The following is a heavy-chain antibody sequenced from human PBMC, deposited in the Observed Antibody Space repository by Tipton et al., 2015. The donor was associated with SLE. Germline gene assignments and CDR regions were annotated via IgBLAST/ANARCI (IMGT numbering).Heavy chain of an antibody. D-gene: IGHD1-26*01. V-gene: IGHV4-59*01. CDR2: IYYSGST. J-gene: IGHJ4*02. Sequence: TLSLTCTVSGASLTGDYWSWIRQPPGKGLEWIGYIYYSGSTNYSPSLKSRVTISVDTSKNQFSLKLSSVTAADTAVYYCARGGYLYSGGFDYWGQGTPVTVSS. CDR3: ARGGYLYSGGFDY. CDR1: GASLTGDY.